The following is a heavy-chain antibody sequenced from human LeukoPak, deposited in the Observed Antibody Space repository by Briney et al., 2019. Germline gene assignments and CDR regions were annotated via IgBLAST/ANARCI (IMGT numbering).Heavy chain of an antibody. CDR2: VSAYNGNT. D-gene: IGHD3-10*01. J-gene: IGHJ4*02. CDR1: GCTFSNYG. Sequence: ASVRVSCKASGCTFSNYGISWVRQAPGQGLEWMGWVSAYNGNTNYAQKVQDRVTMTTDTSTSTAYMELRSLRSDDTAVYYCARDWCVGQYYYGSGSYCYWGQGTLVTVSS. V-gene: IGHV1-18*01. CDR3: ARDWCVGQYYYGSGSYCY.